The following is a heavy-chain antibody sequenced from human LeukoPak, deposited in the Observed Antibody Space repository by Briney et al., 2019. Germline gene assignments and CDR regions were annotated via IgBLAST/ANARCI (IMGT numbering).Heavy chain of an antibody. CDR2: IDWDDDK. V-gene: IGHV2-70*10. Sequence: SGPTLVNPTQTLTLTCTFSGFSLSTSGMCVSWIRQPPGKALEWIARIDWDDDKYYSTSLKTRLTISKDTSKNQVVLTMTNMDPVDTATYYCARSYYYDSSGYSAPDYWGQGTLVTVSS. J-gene: IGHJ4*02. CDR3: ARSYYYDSSGYSAPDY. CDR1: GFSLSTSGMC. D-gene: IGHD3-22*01.